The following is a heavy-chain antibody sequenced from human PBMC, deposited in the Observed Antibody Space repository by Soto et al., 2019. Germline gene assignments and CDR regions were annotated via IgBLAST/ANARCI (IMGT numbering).Heavy chain of an antibody. CDR1: GFTFTSYS. D-gene: IGHD3-22*01. CDR2: ISSSSSTI. J-gene: IGHJ4*02. CDR3: ATLAPYYYDSSGLIDY. V-gene: IGHV3-48*01. Sequence: GGSLRLSCAASGFTFTSYSMNWVRQAPGKGLEWVSYISSSSSTIYYADSVKGRFTISRDNAKNSLYLQMNSLRAEDTAVYYCATLAPYYYDSSGLIDYWGQGTLVTVSS.